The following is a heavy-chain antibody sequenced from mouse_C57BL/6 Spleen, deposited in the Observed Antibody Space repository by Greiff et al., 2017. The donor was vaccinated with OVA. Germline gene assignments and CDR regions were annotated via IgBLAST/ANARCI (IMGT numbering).Heavy chain of an antibody. CDR1: GFTFSSYA. CDR2: ISDGGSYT. J-gene: IGHJ2*01. V-gene: IGHV5-4*03. D-gene: IGHD1-1*01. CDR3: ARQRDYGSSYDY. Sequence: EVMLVESGGGLVKPGGSLKLSCAASGFTFSSYAMSWVRQTPEKRLEWVATISDGGSYTYYPDNVKGRFTISRDNAKNNLYLQMSHLKSEDTAMYYCARQRDYGSSYDYWGQGTTLTVSS.